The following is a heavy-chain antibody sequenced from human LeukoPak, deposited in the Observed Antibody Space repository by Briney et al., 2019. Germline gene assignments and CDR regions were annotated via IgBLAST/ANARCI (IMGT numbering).Heavy chain of an antibody. Sequence: SETLSLTCTVSGGSISSSSYYWGWIRQPPGKGLEWIGSIYYSGSTYYNPSLKSRVTISVDTSKNQFSLKLSSVTAADTAVYYCARHQGLRDYVWGSYRPLDYWGQGTLVTVSS. CDR2: IYYSGST. CDR3: ARHQGLRDYVWGSYRPLDY. D-gene: IGHD3-16*02. J-gene: IGHJ4*02. V-gene: IGHV4-39*01. CDR1: GGSISSSSYY.